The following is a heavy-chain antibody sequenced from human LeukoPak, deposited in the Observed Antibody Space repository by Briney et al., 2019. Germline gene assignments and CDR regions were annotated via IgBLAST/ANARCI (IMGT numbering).Heavy chain of an antibody. J-gene: IGHJ4*02. CDR2: IWYDGSNK. CDR1: GFTFSSYG. CDR3: ARDVSRHYYDSSGHYPDY. V-gene: IGHV3-33*01. Sequence: PGGSLRLSCAASGFTFSSYGMHWVRQAPGKGLEWVAVIWYDGSNKYYADSVKGRFTISRDNSKNTLYLQMNSLRAEDTAVYYCARDVSRHYYDSSGHYPDYWGQGTLVTVSS. D-gene: IGHD3-22*01.